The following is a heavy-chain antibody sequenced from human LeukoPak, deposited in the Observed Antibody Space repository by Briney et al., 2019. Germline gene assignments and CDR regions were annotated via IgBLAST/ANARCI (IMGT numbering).Heavy chain of an antibody. CDR1: GYTFIGYY. D-gene: IGHD2-15*01. CDR3: ATVRDIVVGGGPYYFDY. V-gene: IGHV1-2*02. Sequence: ASVKVSCKASGYTFIGYYLHWVRQAPGQGLEWMGWINPHNGDTNYAQKFQGRVTMTRDTSITTAYMKLSRLKSDDTAVYYCATVRDIVVGGGPYYFDYWGQGTLVTVSS. CDR2: INPHNGDT. J-gene: IGHJ4*02.